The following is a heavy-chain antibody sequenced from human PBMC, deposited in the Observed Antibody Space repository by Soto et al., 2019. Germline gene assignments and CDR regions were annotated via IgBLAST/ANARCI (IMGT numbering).Heavy chain of an antibody. Sequence: EVQLLESGGGLVQPGGSLRLSCAASGFTFSSYAMSWVRQAPGKGLEWVSAISGSGGSTYYADSVKGRFTISRDNSKNTRYLQMNSLRAEDTAVYYCGKAPSTLVNPGDAFDIWGQGTMVTVSS. D-gene: IGHD2-2*01. CDR2: ISGSGGST. CDR3: GKAPSTLVNPGDAFDI. V-gene: IGHV3-23*01. CDR1: GFTFSSYA. J-gene: IGHJ3*02.